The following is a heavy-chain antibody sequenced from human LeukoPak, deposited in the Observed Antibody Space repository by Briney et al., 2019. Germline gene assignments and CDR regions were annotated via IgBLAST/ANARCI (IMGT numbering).Heavy chain of an antibody. CDR2: INSDGSST. CDR1: GFTFSSYW. D-gene: IGHD3-22*01. V-gene: IGHV3-74*01. Sequence: GSLRLSCAASGFTFSSYWMHWVRQAPGKGLVWVSRINSDGSSTSYADSVKGRFTISRDNAKNTLYLQMNSLRAEDTAVYYCARGPYYYDSSGYYAFDIWGQGTMVTVSS. CDR3: ARGPYYYDSSGYYAFDI. J-gene: IGHJ3*02.